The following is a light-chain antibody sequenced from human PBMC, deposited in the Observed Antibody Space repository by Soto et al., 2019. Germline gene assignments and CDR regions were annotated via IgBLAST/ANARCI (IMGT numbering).Light chain of an antibody. CDR3: QQYNSYPFT. V-gene: IGKV1-5*03. CDR1: QSISSW. J-gene: IGKJ3*01. Sequence: DIQMTQSPSTLSASVGDRVTITCRASQSISSWLAWYQQKPGKAPKLLIYKASSLESGVPSRFSGSGSGTEFTLTISSLQPDDFGTYYCQQYNSYPFTVGPGTKV. CDR2: KAS.